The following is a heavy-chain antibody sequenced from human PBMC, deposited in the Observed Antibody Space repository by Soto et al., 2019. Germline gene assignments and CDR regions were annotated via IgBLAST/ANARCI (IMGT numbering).Heavy chain of an antibody. CDR1: GFTFSSYW. CDR3: AVIAAANYYYYGMDV. CDR2: IKQDGSEK. J-gene: IGHJ6*02. D-gene: IGHD6-13*01. Sequence: GGSLRLSCAASGFTFSSYWMSWVRQAPGKGLEWVANIKQDGSEKYYVDSVKGRFTISRDNAKNSLYLQMNSLRAEDTAVYYCAVIAAANYYYYGMDVWGQGTTVTVSS. V-gene: IGHV3-7*05.